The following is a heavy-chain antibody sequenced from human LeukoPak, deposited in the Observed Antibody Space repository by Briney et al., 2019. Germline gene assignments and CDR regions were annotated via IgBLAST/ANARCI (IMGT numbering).Heavy chain of an antibody. Sequence: SETLSLTCTVSGGSITSSSYYWGWIRQPPGKGLEWIGTIYYSESTYYNPSLKSRVTISVDTSKNQFSLKLSSVTAADTAVYYCARGFRGYSYGLDYWGQGTLVTVSS. CDR2: IYYSEST. D-gene: IGHD5-18*01. V-gene: IGHV4-39*07. CDR1: GGSITSSSYY. J-gene: IGHJ4*02. CDR3: ARGFRGYSYGLDY.